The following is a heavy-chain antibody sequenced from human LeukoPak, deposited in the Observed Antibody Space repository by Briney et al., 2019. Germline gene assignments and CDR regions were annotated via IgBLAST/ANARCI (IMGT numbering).Heavy chain of an antibody. J-gene: IGHJ4*02. CDR3: ARFGYDYHFDY. D-gene: IGHD5-12*01. CDR1: GGSISSGGYS. V-gene: IGHV4-30-2*01. CDR2: NDHNGST. Sequence: PSQTLSLTCAVSGGSISSGGYSWSWIRPPPGKGLEWIGYNDHNGSTYYNPSLKSRATISVDRSKNQFSLKLSSVTAADTAVYDCARFGYDYHFDYWGQGTLVTVSS.